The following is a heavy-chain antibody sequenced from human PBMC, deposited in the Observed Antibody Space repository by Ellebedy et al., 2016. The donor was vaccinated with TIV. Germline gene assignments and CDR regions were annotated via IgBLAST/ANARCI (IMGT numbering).Heavy chain of an antibody. CDR1: GFSFRSYW. CDR3: ARRGSYGDYAVQVNSWFDR. CDR2: IYQDGSAH. J-gene: IGHJ5*02. V-gene: IGHV3-7*01. Sequence: PGGSLRLSCAASGFSFRSYWMSWVRQAPGKGLEWVANIYQDGSAHYYVDSVKGRFTISRDNAKNSLFLQMNSLRVEETAVYYFARRGSYGDYAVQVNSWFDRWGRGTLVSVSS. D-gene: IGHD4-17*01.